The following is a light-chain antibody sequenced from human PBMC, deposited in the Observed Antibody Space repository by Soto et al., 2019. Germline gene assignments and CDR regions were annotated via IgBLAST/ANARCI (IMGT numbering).Light chain of an antibody. Sequence: ETVMTQSPATLSVSPGERATLPCRASQSVSSNLAWYQQKPGQPPRLLIYDISTRATGIPTRFSGSGSGTEFTLTISSLQSEDFAVYYCQQYNSWPLTFGGGTKVEIK. V-gene: IGKV3D-15*01. CDR1: QSVSSN. J-gene: IGKJ4*01. CDR2: DIS. CDR3: QQYNSWPLT.